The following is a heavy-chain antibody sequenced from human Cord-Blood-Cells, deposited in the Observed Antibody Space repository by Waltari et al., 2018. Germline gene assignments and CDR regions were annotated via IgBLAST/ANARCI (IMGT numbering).Heavy chain of an antibody. J-gene: IGHJ1*01. CDR1: GGSISSSSYY. CDR2: IYYSGST. V-gene: IGHV4-39*01. CDR3: ARHYPNRAYDFWSGYLEYFQH. D-gene: IGHD3-3*01. Sequence: QLQLQESGPGLVKPSETLSLTCTVSGGSISSSSYYWGWIRQPPGQGLEWIGSIYYSGSTYYNPSLKSRVTISVDTSKNQFSLKLSSVTAADTAVHYCARHYPNRAYDFWSGYLEYFQHWGQGTLVTVSS.